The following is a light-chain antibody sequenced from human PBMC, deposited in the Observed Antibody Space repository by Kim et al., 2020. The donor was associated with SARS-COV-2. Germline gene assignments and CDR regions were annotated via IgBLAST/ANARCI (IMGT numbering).Light chain of an antibody. CDR3: SSYTSSSTYV. CDR1: SSDVGGYAL. Sequence: GQSITSSCAGTSSDVGGYALVSWYQQHPGKAPKPMIYEVSRRPSGISSRFSGSKSGNTASLPISGLQAEDEADYYCSSYTSSSTYVFGTGTQLTVL. J-gene: IGLJ1*01. V-gene: IGLV2-14*01. CDR2: EVS.